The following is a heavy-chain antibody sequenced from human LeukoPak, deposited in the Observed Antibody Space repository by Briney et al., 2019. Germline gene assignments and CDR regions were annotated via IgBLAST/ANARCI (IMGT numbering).Heavy chain of an antibody. V-gene: IGHV1-69*13. J-gene: IGHJ4*02. CDR2: IIPIFGTA. CDR3: ARGPFKRDTAMAQPFDY. D-gene: IGHD5-18*01. Sequence: EASVNVSCKASGGTFSSYAISWVRQAPGHGLEWMGGIIPIFGTANYAQKFQGRVTITADESTSTAYMELSSLRSEDTAVYYCARGPFKRDTAMAQPFDYWGQGTLVTVSS. CDR1: GGTFSSYA.